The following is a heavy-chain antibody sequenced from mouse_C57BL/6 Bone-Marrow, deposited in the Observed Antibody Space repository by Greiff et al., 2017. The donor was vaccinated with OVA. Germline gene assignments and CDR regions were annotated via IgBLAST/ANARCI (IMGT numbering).Heavy chain of an antibody. D-gene: IGHD2-4*01. CDR1: GYAFSSSW. Sequence: QVQLKESGPELVKPGASVKISCKASGYAFSSSWMNWVKQRPGKGLEWIGRIYPGDGDTNYNGKFKGKATLTSDKSSSTAYMQLSSLTSEDSAVYFCARGLRLDYWGQGTTLTVSS. J-gene: IGHJ2*01. V-gene: IGHV1-82*01. CDR3: ARGLRLDY. CDR2: IYPGDGDT.